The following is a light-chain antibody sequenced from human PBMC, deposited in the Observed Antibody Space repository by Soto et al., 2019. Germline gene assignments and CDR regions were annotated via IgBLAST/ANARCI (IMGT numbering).Light chain of an antibody. CDR3: CSYTSSGTDCV. J-gene: IGLJ3*02. CDR2: EVS. V-gene: IGLV2-14*01. CDR1: SRDVGGYNY. Sequence: QSALTQPASVSGSPGQSITISCTGTSRDVGGYNYVSWYQQHPGKAPKLMIYEVSNRPSGVSDRFSGSKSGNTASLTISGLQAEDEADYYCCSYTSSGTDCVFGGGTKVTVL.